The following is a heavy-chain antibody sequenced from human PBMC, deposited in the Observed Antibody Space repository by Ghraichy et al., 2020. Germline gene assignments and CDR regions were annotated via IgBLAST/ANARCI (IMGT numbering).Heavy chain of an antibody. D-gene: IGHD6-19*01. CDR3: ARDGVAHSSGWYVAWYFDL. CDR1: GFTFSSYA. Sequence: GGSLRLSCAASGFTFSSYAMHWVRQAPGKGLEWVAVISYDGSNKYYADSVKGRFTISRDNSKNTLYLQMNSLIAEDTAVYYCARDGVAHSSGWYVAWYFDLWGRGTLVTVSS. J-gene: IGHJ2*01. CDR2: ISYDGSNK. V-gene: IGHV3-30*04.